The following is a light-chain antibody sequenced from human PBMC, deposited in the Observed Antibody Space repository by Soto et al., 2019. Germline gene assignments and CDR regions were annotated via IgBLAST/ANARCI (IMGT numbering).Light chain of an antibody. V-gene: IGKV1-5*01. J-gene: IGKJ1*01. CDR3: QQYNSYTWT. CDR2: DAY. Sequence: DIQMTQSPSNLSASVGDRVTITCRASQSISSWLAWYQQKPGKAPKLLIYDAYSLESGVPSRFSGSGSGTEFTLTISSLQPDDFATYYCQQYNSYTWTFGQGTKVEIK. CDR1: QSISSW.